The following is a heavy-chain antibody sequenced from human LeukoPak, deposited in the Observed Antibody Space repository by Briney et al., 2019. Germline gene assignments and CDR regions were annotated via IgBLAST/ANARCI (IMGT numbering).Heavy chain of an antibody. CDR3: ARALNNWNGNYYSYYGMDV. Sequence: GASVKVSRKASGGTFSSYAISWVRQAPGQGLEWMGRIIPILGIANYAQKFQGRVTITADKSTSTAYMELSSLRSEDTAVYYCARALNNWNGNYYSYYGMDVWAKGPRVTVP. V-gene: IGHV1-69*04. J-gene: IGHJ6*04. CDR2: IIPILGIA. CDR1: GGTFSSYA. D-gene: IGHD1-20*01.